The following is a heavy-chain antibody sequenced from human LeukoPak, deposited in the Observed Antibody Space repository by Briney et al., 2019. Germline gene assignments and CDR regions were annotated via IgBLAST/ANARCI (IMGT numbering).Heavy chain of an antibody. D-gene: IGHD3-22*01. CDR3: ARLGDSGYYADF. CDR2: IYWTGST. J-gene: IGHJ4*02. CDR1: SDSISRSYFY. Sequence: SETLSLTCTVTSDSISRSYFYWGWVRQPPGKGLEWIGSIYWTGSTYYNSSLKSRLTISLDTSRDQFSLKLSSVTAADTAVYYCARLGDSGYYADFWGQGTLVTVSS. V-gene: IGHV4-39*01.